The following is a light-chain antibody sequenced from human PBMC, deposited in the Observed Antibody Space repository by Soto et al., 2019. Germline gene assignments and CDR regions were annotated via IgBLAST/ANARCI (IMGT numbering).Light chain of an antibody. CDR3: QKYNSAPRT. CDR2: KAS. V-gene: IGKV1-5*03. Sequence: DIPMTQSPSTLSGSVGDRVTITCRASQTISSWLAWYQQKPGKAPKLLIYKASTLKSGVPSRFSGSGSGTDFTLTISSLQPEDVATYYCQKYNSAPRTFGQGTKVEIK. J-gene: IGKJ1*01. CDR1: QTISSW.